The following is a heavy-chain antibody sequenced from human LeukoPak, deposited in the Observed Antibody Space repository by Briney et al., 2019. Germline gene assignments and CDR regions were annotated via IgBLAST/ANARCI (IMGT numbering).Heavy chain of an antibody. CDR1: GFTFSTYW. CDR2: TNQDGSGR. V-gene: IGHV3-7*01. Sequence: GGSLRLSCTASGFTFSTYWMSWVRQAPGKGLEWVASTNQDGSGRHYSDSVKGRFTISRDNAKNSVSLQMNSLRVEDTALYYCTREDRVGGSLDAWGQGTLVTVSS. J-gene: IGHJ5*02. CDR3: TREDRVGGSLDA. D-gene: IGHD1-26*01.